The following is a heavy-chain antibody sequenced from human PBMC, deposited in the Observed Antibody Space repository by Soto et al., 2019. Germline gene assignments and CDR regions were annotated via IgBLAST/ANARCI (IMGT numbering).Heavy chain of an antibody. CDR2: IKQDGSEK. D-gene: IGHD3-10*01. CDR3: ARVGSGSYYPTYGMDV. CDR1: GFTFSSYW. Sequence: GGSLRLSCAASGFTFSSYWMSWVRQAPGKGLEWVANIKQDGSEKYYVDSVKGRFTISRDNAKNSLYLQMNSLRAGDTALYYCARVGSGSYYPTYGMDVWGQGTTVTVSS. J-gene: IGHJ6*02. V-gene: IGHV3-7*03.